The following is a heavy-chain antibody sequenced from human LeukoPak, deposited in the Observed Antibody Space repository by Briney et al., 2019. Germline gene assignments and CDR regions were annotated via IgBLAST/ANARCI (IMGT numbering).Heavy chain of an antibody. Sequence: QPGGSLRLSCAASGFTLSSYWMHWVRQVPGKGLVWVSRIDNYGSRTNYADSVKGRFTISRDNAKNTLYLQMNSLRAEDTAVYYCARDLVVATGTDDWGQGTLVSVSS. CDR3: ARDLVVATGTDD. V-gene: IGHV3-74*01. CDR1: GFTLSSYW. CDR2: IDNYGSRT. D-gene: IGHD5-12*01. J-gene: IGHJ4*02.